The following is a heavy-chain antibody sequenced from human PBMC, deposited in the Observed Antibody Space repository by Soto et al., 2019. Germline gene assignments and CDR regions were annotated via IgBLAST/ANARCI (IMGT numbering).Heavy chain of an antibody. CDR1: GGTFSSYA. CDR3: AGNLQSGRWLQSHFDY. V-gene: IGHV1-69*13. J-gene: IGHJ4*02. D-gene: IGHD2-15*01. CDR2: IIPIFGTA. Sequence: SVKVSCKASGGTFSSYAISWVRQAPGQGLEWMGGIIPIFGTANYAQKFQGRVTITADESTSTAYMELSSLRSEDTAVYYCAGNLQSGRWLQSHFDYWGQGSLVTVSS.